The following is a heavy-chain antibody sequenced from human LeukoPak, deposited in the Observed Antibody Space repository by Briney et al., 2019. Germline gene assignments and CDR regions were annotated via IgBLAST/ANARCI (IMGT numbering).Heavy chain of an antibody. J-gene: IGHJ4*02. V-gene: IGHV1-69*15. CDR1: GGTFSSYA. D-gene: IGHD3-22*01. CDR2: IIPIFGTA. Sequence: GASVKVSCKASGGTFSSYAISWVRQAPGQGLEWMGRIIPIFGTANYAQKFQGRVTITADESTSTACMELSSLRSEDTAVYYCATPDSSGYYAFFDYWGQGTLVTVSS. CDR3: ATPDSSGYYAFFDY.